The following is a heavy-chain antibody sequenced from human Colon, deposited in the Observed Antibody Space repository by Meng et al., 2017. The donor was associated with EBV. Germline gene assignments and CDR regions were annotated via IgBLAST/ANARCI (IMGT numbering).Heavy chain of an antibody. V-gene: IGHV4-34*01. J-gene: IGHJ4*02. CDR2: INHVGST. CDR3: ASSDCSGGTCYLDC. CDR1: GGSFSDSY. D-gene: IGHD2-15*01. Sequence: HVQLQQWGAGLLKPSETLSPTCTVYGGSFSDSYWTWIRQPPGKGLEWIGEINHVGSTTYNPSLKSRVTISVDTSKNQFSLKLSSVTAADAAVYYCASSDCSGGTCYLDCWGQGTLVTVSS.